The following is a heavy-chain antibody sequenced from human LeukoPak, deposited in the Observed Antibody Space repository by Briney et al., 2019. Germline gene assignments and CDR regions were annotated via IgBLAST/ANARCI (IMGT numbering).Heavy chain of an antibody. CDR1: GASMMSY. CDR2: IYHSGST. D-gene: IGHD6-13*01. CDR3: ARVEKYTSSGPTDP. V-gene: IGHV4-38-2*02. Sequence: SETLSLTCSVSGASMMSYWSWIRQPAGKGLEWIGSIYHSGSTYYNPSLKSRVTISVDTSKNQFSLKLSSVTAADTAVYYCARVEKYTSSGPTDPWGQGTLVTVSS. J-gene: IGHJ5*02.